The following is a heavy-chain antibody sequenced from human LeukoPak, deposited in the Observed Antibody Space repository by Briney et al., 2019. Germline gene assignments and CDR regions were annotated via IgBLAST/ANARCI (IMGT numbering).Heavy chain of an antibody. D-gene: IGHD5-24*01. Sequence: AETLSLTCTVSGCTISSYYWSWLRQPPGKGLEWIGYIYYSGSTHYIPCRKTRVNISGDTSKNQFSLKLSSVTAADRAVYYCARHGYNTPFDYWGQGTLVTVSS. CDR2: IYYSGST. J-gene: IGHJ4*02. CDR1: GCTISSYY. CDR3: ARHGYNTPFDY. V-gene: IGHV4-59*01.